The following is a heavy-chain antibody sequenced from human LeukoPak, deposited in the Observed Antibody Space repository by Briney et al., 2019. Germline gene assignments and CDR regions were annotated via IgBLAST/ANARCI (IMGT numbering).Heavy chain of an antibody. CDR3: ARVLRDYGDYSD. CDR2: INPNSGGT. D-gene: IGHD4-17*01. CDR1: GYTFTSYD. Sequence: ASVKVSCKASGYTFTSYDINWVRQATGQGLEWMGWINPNSGGTNYAQKFQGRVTMTRDTSISTAYMELSRLRSEDTAVYYCARVLRDYGDYSDWGQGTLVTVSS. V-gene: IGHV1-2*02. J-gene: IGHJ4*02.